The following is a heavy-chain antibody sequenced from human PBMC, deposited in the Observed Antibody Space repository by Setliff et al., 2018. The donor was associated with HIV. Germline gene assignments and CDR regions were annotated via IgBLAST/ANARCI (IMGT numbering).Heavy chain of an antibody. CDR2: IKQDGSEK. Sequence: GGSLRLSCAASGFTFSNYWMTWVRQAPGKGLEWVASIKQDGSEKYYVDSVKGRFTISRDNAKNSLYLQMNSLRAEDTAVYYCARLLDYYYMDVWGKGTTVTVSS. V-gene: IGHV3-7*01. J-gene: IGHJ6*03. CDR1: GFTFSNYW. CDR3: ARLLDYYYMDV.